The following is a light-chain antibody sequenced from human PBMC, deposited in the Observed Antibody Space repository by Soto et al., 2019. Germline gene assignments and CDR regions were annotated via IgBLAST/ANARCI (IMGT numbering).Light chain of an antibody. J-gene: IGKJ2*01. V-gene: IGKV3-15*01. CDR1: QSVTSK. CDR3: QQYNNWPHT. CDR2: ATS. Sequence: EIVMTQSPVTLSLSPGERATLSCRASQSVTSKLAWFQQKPGQAPRLLIDATSPRATGVPARFSGSGSGTEFTLTISSLQSDDFAVYSCQQYNNWPHTFGQGTQLEIK.